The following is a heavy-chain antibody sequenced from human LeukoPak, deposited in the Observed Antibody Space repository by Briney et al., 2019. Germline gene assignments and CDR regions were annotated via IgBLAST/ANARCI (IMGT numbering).Heavy chain of an antibody. J-gene: IGHJ4*02. Sequence: SETLSLTCTVSGGSVSSGSYYWSWIRQPPGKGLEWIGYIYYSGSTNYNPSLKSRVTISVDTSKNQFSLKLSSVTAADTVVYYCARVDSGYDYFDYWGQGTLVTVSS. CDR2: IYYSGST. CDR3: ARVDSGYDYFDY. V-gene: IGHV4-61*01. CDR1: GGSVSSGSYY. D-gene: IGHD5-12*01.